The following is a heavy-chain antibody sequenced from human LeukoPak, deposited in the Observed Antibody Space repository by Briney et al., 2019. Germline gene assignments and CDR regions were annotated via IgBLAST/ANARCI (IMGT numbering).Heavy chain of an antibody. CDR2: IYTSGST. Sequence: PSETLSLTCTVSGGSISSYYWSWIRQPAGKGLEWIGRIYTSGSTNYNPSLKSRVTMSVDTSKNQFSLKLTSVTAADTAVYYCARCSRERHYFYYYYHMDVWGTGTTVTVSS. J-gene: IGHJ6*03. CDR3: ARCSRERHYFYYYYHMDV. CDR1: GGSISSYY. V-gene: IGHV4-4*07. D-gene: IGHD1-26*01.